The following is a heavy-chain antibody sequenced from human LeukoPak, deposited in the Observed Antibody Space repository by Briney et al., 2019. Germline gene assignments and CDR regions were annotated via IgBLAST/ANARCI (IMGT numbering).Heavy chain of an antibody. CDR3: AKDQTGMDV. J-gene: IGHJ6*02. V-gene: IGHV3-23*01. CDR2: ITSSGGST. CDR1: GFTFSSDA. Sequence: GGSLRLSCAASGFTFSSDAMRWVRQAPGRGLEWVSTITSSGGSTYYADSVTGRFTISRDNSKNTLYLQMNSLRAEDTAVYYCAKDQTGMDVWGPGTTVTVSS.